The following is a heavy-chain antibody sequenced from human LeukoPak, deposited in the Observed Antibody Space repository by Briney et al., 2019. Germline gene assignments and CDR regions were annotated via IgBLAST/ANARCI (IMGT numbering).Heavy chain of an antibody. CDR1: GFTFSSYW. V-gene: IGHV3-7*05. Sequence: GGSLRLSCAASGFTFSSYWMSWVRHAPGKGLEWVANIKQEGSEKYYGDSVKGRFTISRDNAKNSLYLQMNSLRAEDTAVYYCARDRAYYFDYWGQGTLVTVSS. J-gene: IGHJ4*02. CDR3: ARDRAYYFDY. CDR2: IKQEGSEK.